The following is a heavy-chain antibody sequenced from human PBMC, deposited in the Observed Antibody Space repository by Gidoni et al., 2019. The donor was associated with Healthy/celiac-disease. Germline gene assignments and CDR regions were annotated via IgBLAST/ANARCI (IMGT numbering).Heavy chain of an antibody. J-gene: IGHJ4*02. CDR2: ISSSSSYI. V-gene: IGHV3-21*01. Sequence: EVQLVESGGGLVKPGGSLRLSCAASGFTFSSYSMNWVRQAPGKGLEWVSSISSSSSYIYYADSVKGRFTISRDNAKNSLYLQMNSLRAEDTAVYYCARAGGASGSYGYWGQGTLVTVSS. CDR3: ARAGGASGSYGY. CDR1: GFTFSSYS. D-gene: IGHD3-10*01.